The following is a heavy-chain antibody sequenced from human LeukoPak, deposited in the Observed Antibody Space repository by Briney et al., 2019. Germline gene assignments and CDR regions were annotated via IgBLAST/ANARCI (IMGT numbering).Heavy chain of an antibody. D-gene: IGHD3/OR15-3a*01. CDR3: ARGTSGLVTTNDY. Sequence: ASVKVSCKASGYTFTNYALNWVRQAPGQGLEWMGWINTNTVNPTYAQGFTGRFVFSLDTSVSTAYLQISSLKAEDTAVYYCARGTSGLVTTNDYWGQGTLVTVSS. J-gene: IGHJ4*02. CDR1: GYTFTNYA. V-gene: IGHV7-4-1*02. CDR2: INTNTVNP.